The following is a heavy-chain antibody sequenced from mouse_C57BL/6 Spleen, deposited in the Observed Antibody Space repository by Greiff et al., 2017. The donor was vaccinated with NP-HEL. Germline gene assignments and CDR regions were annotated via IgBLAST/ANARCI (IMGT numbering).Heavy chain of an antibody. CDR3: ARDEDYDVLFAY. CDR1: GYTFTSYT. CDR2: INPSSGYT. D-gene: IGHD2-4*01. Sequence: QVQLQQSGAELARPGASVKMSCKASGYTFTSYTMHWVKQRPGQGLEWIGYINPSSGYTKYNQKFKDKATLTADKSSSTAYMQLSNLTSEDSAVYYCARDEDYDVLFAYWGQGTLVTVSA. V-gene: IGHV1-4*01. J-gene: IGHJ3*01.